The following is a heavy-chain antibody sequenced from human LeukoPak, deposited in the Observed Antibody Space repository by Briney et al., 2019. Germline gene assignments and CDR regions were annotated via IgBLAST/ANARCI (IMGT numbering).Heavy chain of an antibody. D-gene: IGHD5-12*01. CDR2: INPNTSAT. CDR1: GYTFTGYY. J-gene: IGHJ4*02. V-gene: IGHV1-2*02. Sequence: DSVKVSRKPSGYTFTGYYMHWVRQAPGQGLEWMEWINPNTSATSYSQTFQGRVSMTRDTSISTAYMELSRLTFDDTAIYYCARGVDGLDYWGQGTLVTVSS. CDR3: ARGVDGLDY.